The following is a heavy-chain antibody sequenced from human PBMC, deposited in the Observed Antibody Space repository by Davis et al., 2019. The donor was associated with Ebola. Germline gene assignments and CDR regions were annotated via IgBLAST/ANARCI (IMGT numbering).Heavy chain of an antibody. D-gene: IGHD6-19*01. V-gene: IGHV3-48*01. CDR1: GFTFSSYS. CDR2: ISSSSSTI. CDR3: VREGSSGWFGKY. J-gene: IGHJ4*02. Sequence: PGGSLRLSCAASGFTFSSYSMNWVRQAPGKGLEWVSYISSSSSTIYYADSVKGRFTISRDNSKNTLYLQMNSLRAEDTAVYYCVREGSSGWFGKYGGQGTLVTVSS.